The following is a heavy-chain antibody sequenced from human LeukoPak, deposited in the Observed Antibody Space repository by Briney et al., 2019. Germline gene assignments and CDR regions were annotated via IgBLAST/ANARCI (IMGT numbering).Heavy chain of an antibody. J-gene: IGHJ5*02. CDR2: IYYSGST. Sequence: PSETLSLTCTVSGGSISSSSYYWGWIRQPPGKGLEWIGSIYYSGSTYYNPSLKSRVTISVDTSKNQFSLKLSSVTAADTAVYYCARVIDSLAAAGTGWFDPWGQGTLVTVSS. V-gene: IGHV4-39*07. CDR1: GGSISSSSYY. CDR3: ARVIDSLAAAGTGWFDP. D-gene: IGHD6-13*01.